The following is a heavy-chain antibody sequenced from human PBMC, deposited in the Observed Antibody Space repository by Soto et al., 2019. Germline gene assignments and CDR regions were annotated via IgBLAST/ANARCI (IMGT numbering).Heavy chain of an antibody. Sequence: GGSLRLSCAASGFTFTSYAKSWVRQAPGKGLEWVSSISGSGGSTYYADSVKGRFTISRDNSKNTLYLHMNSLRAEDTAVYYCAKDLQSSGEWELPDYYLYGMDVWGQGTTVTVSS. CDR2: ISGSGGST. CDR1: GFTFTSYA. J-gene: IGHJ6*02. V-gene: IGHV3-23*01. CDR3: AKDLQSSGEWELPDYYLYGMDV. D-gene: IGHD3-16*01.